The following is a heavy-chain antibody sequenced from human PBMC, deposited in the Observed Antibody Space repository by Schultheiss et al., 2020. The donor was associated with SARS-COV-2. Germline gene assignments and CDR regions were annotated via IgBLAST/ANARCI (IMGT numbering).Heavy chain of an antibody. CDR3: ATFHLLYGGGAEYFQH. CDR1: GGSISSYY. CDR2: IYTSGST. J-gene: IGHJ1*01. V-gene: IGHV4-4*07. Sequence: SETLSLTCTVSGGSISSYYWSWIRQPPGKGLEWIGRIYTSGSTNYNPSLKSRVTMSVDTSKNQFSLKLSSVTAADTAVYYCATFHLLYGGGAEYFQHWGQGTLVTVSS. D-gene: IGHD4-23*01.